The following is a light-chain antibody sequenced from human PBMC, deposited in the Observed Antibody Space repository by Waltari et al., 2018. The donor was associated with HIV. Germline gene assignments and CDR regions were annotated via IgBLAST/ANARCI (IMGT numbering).Light chain of an antibody. CDR2: KDT. J-gene: IGLJ2*01. CDR1: VPPNPY. CDR3: QSADNSGSYSVV. V-gene: IGLV3-25*03. Sequence: SYALTQPPSLSVSPGPTARITCPGDVPPNPYAYWYQQRAGQAPVLLIYKDTERPSGIPQRFSGSSSGTTVTLTISGVQAEDEADYYCQSADNSGSYSVVFGGGTKLSVL.